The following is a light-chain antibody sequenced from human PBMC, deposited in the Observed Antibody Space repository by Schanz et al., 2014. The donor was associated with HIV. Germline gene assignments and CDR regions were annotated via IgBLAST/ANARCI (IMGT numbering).Light chain of an antibody. CDR2: EVT. CDR1: RNDVGTYNL. Sequence: QSALTQPASVSGSPGQSINISCTGTRNDVGTYNLVSWYQQHPGKAPQLMIYEVTKRPSGVSDHFSGSKSDNTASLTISGXXXDDEADYYCCSYAEGGTYVFGTGTKLTVL. CDR3: CSYAEGGTYV. V-gene: IGLV2-23*02. J-gene: IGLJ1*01.